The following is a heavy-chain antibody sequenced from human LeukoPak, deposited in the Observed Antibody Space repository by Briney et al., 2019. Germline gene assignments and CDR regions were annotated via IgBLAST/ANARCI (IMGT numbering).Heavy chain of an antibody. V-gene: IGHV4-34*01. CDR1: GGSFSGYY. J-gene: IGHJ3*02. CDR2: INHSGST. D-gene: IGHD3-22*01. Sequence: SETLSLTCTVYGGSFSGYYWSWIRQPPGKGLEWIGEINHSGSTNYNPSLKSRVTISVDASKNQFSLKLSSVTAADTAVYYCARFTYDSSGYPNDAFDIWGQGAMVTVSS. CDR3: ARFTYDSSGYPNDAFDI.